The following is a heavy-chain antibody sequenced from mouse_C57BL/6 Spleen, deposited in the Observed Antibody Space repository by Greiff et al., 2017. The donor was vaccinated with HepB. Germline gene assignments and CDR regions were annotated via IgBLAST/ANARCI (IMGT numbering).Heavy chain of an antibody. CDR2: IYPGDGDT. V-gene: IGHV1-80*01. CDR3: ARPLLREVEGYFDV. D-gene: IGHD1-2*01. CDR1: GYAFSSYW. Sequence: QVQLKESGAELVKPGASVKISCKASGYAFSSYWMNWVKQRPGKGLEWIGQIYPGDGDTNYNGKFKGKATLTADKSSSTAYMQLSSLTSEDSAVYFCARPLLREVEGYFDVWGTGTTVTVSS. J-gene: IGHJ1*03.